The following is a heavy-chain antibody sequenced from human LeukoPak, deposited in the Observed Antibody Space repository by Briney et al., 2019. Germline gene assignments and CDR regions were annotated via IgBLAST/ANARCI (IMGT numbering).Heavy chain of an antibody. D-gene: IGHD2-2*01. CDR3: AKGVIPAAMPGSPDWFDP. V-gene: IGHV3-23*01. J-gene: IGHJ5*02. CDR2: ISDSGVST. CDR1: GFTFSSYV. Sequence: PGGSLRLSCAASGFTFSSYVMNWVRQAPWKGLEWVSVISDSGVSTYYADSVKGRFTISRDNSKNTLYLQMNSLRAEDTAVYYCAKGVIPAAMPGSPDWFDPWRQGTLVTVSS.